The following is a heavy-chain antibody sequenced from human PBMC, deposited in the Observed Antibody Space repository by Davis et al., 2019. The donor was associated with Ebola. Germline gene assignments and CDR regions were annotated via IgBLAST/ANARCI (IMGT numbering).Heavy chain of an antibody. Sequence: HTGGSLRLSCAASGFTFSYYWMHWVRLRPGKGLEWVSHITDHGGSTKYAEPVKGRFTISRDNAKDTLYLEMNKLRVEDTAVFYCAREKYHGMDVWGQGTTVTVSS. J-gene: IGHJ6*02. V-gene: IGHV3-74*01. CDR2: ITDHGGST. CDR3: AREKYHGMDV. CDR1: GFTFSYYW.